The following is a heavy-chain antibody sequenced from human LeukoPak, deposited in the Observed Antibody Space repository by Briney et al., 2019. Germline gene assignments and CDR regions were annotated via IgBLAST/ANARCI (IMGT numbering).Heavy chain of an antibody. CDR1: GYTFTGYY. V-gene: IGHV1-2*02. CDR2: INPNSGGT. D-gene: IGHD2-2*01. CDR3: ARGVVVVPAAIAAYYMDV. J-gene: IGHJ6*03. Sequence: GASVKVSCTASGYTFTGYYMHWVRQAPGQGLEWMGWINPNSGGTNYAQKFQGRVTMTRDTSISTAYMELSSLRSEDTAVYYCARGVVVVPAAIAAYYMDVWGKGTTVTVSS.